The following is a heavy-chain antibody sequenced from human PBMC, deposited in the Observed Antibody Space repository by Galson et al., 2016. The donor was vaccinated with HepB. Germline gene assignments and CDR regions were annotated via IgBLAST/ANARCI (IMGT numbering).Heavy chain of an antibody. CDR3: ARDPMRFAFDL. CDR2: INPDGSQT. V-gene: IGHV3-7*01. Sequence: SLRLSCAASGFTFRTSWMSWVRQPPGKGPEWVANINPDGSQTYYVDPVKGRFNISKDNAKNSLYLRMNSLRADDTAVYYCARDPMRFAFDLWGQGTMVTVSS. J-gene: IGHJ3*01. CDR1: GFTFRTSW.